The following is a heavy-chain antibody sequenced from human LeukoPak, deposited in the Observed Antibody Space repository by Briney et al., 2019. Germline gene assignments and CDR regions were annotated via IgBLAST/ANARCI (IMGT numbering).Heavy chain of an antibody. Sequence: GGSLRLSRVASGFTFSSYGMHWVRQAPGKGLEWVAVISYDGSNKYYADSVKGRFTISRDNSKNTLYLQMNSLRAEDTAVYYCAKDRRLGIVATFGSWGQGTLVTVSS. CDR2: ISYDGSNK. CDR3: AKDRRLGIVATFGS. J-gene: IGHJ4*02. D-gene: IGHD5-12*01. CDR1: GFTFSSYG. V-gene: IGHV3-30*18.